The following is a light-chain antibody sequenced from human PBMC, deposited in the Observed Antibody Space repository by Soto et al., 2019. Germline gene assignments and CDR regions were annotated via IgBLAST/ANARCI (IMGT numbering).Light chain of an antibody. Sequence: QSALTHPRSVSGSPGQSVTISCTGTSSDVGDYNYVSWYQQHPGKAPKLMIYDVSKRPSGVPDRFSGSKSGNTASLTISGLQAEDEADYYCCSYAGSRYVFGTGTKLTVL. CDR1: SSDVGDYNY. CDR2: DVS. V-gene: IGLV2-11*01. J-gene: IGLJ1*01. CDR3: CSYAGSRYV.